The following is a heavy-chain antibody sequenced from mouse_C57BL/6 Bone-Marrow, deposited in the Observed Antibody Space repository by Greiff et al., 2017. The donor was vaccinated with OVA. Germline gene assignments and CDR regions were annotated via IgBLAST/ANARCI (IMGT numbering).Heavy chain of an antibody. Sequence: EVQLVESGGGLVQPGGSLSLSCAASGFTFTDYYMSWVRQPPGKALEWLGFIRNKANGYTTEYSASVKGRFTISRDNSQSILYLQMNALGAEDSATYYCARWCNYFDYWGQGTTLTVSS. CDR2: IRNKANGYTT. CDR3: ARWCNYFDY. CDR1: GFTFTDYY. J-gene: IGHJ2*01. V-gene: IGHV7-3*01.